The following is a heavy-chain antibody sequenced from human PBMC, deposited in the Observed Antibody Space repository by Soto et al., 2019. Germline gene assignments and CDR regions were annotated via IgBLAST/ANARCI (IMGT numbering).Heavy chain of an antibody. V-gene: IGHV3-9*01. CDR3: AKGGGFDCLFPFDY. J-gene: IGHJ4*02. Sequence: GGSLRLSCAASGFTFDDYAMHWVRQAPGKGLEWVSGISWNSGSIGYADSVKGRFTISRDNAKNSLYLQMNSLRAEDTALYYCAKGGGFDCLFPFDYWGQGSLVTVSS. CDR2: ISWNSGSI. D-gene: IGHD3-9*01. CDR1: GFTFDDYA.